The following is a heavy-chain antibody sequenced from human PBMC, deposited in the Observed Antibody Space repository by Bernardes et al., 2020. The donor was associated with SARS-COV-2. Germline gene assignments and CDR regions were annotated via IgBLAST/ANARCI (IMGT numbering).Heavy chain of an antibody. CDR2: IDTDGSVT. CDR3: ARGRDCDSGRCNGYDYYGMDV. D-gene: IGHD1-26*01. J-gene: IGHJ6*02. CDR1: GFTFSSYW. Sequence: GGSLRLSCVVSGFTFSSYWMHWVRQAPGKGLVWVSRIDTDGSVTTYADSVKGRFTISRDNDKNTLYLHLNTLRAEDTAVYYCARGRDCDSGRCNGYDYYGMDVWGQGTTVTVSS. V-gene: IGHV3-74*01.